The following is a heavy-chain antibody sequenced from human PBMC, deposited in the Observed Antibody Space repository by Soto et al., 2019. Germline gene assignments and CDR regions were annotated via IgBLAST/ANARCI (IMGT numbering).Heavy chain of an antibody. D-gene: IGHD2-2*01. V-gene: IGHV3-33*01. J-gene: IGHJ6*03. Sequence: QVQLVESGGGVVQPGRSLRLSCAVSGFSFSRNGMHWVRQAPGKGLEWVAVIWYNGNNRYYAESVKGRFTISRDNSKDTLYLEMSGLRVEDTAVYYCARDPAPAARFFYHMDVWGKGTMVTVSS. CDR2: IWYNGNNR. CDR1: GFSFSRNG. CDR3: ARDPAPAARFFYHMDV.